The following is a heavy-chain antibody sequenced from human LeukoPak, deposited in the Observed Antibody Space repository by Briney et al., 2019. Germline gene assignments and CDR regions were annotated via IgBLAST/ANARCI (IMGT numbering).Heavy chain of an antibody. CDR2: IYYSGST. D-gene: IGHD1-26*01. CDR3: ARLASGSYGPPTPFDY. J-gene: IGHJ4*02. Sequence: SETLSLTCTVSGGSISSYYWSWIRQPPGKGLEWIGDIYYSGSTNYNPSLKSRVTISVDTSKNQFSLRLSSVTAADTAVYYSARLASGSYGPPTPFDYWGKGTLVTFSS. V-gene: IGHV4-59*08. CDR1: GGSISSYY.